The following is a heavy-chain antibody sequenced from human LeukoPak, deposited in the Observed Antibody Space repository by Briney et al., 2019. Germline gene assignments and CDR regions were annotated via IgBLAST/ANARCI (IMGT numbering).Heavy chain of an antibody. CDR1: GGSISSGDYY. Sequence: SQTLSLTCTVSGGSISSGDYYWSWIRQPPGKGLEWIGYINYSGSTYYNPSLKSRVTISVDTSKNQFSLKLSSVTAADTAVYYCAREPDYDILTGHDAFDIWGQGTMVTVSS. D-gene: IGHD3-9*01. J-gene: IGHJ3*02. V-gene: IGHV4-30-4*01. CDR3: AREPDYDILTGHDAFDI. CDR2: INYSGST.